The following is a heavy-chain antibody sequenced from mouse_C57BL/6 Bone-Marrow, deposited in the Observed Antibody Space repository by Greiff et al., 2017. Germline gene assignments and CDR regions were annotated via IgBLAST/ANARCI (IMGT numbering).Heavy chain of an antibody. J-gene: IGHJ1*03. V-gene: IGHV5-16*01. CDR2: INYDGSST. CDR3: ARTHYCGSSYWYFDV. CDR1: GFTFSDYY. Sequence: EVQRVESEGGLVQPGSSMKLSCTASGFTFSDYYMAWVRQVPEKGLEWVANINYDGSSTYYLDSLKSRFIISRDNAKNILYLQMSSLKSEDTATYYCARTHYCGSSYWYFDVWGTGTTVTVSS. D-gene: IGHD1-1*01.